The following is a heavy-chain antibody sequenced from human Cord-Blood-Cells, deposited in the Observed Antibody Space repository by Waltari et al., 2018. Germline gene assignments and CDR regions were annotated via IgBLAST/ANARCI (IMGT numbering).Heavy chain of an antibody. V-gene: IGHV1-2*04. D-gene: IGHD6-19*01. CDR2: INPNSGGT. CDR1: GYTFTGSY. J-gene: IGHJ3*02. CDR3: ARGLGFADAFDI. Sequence: QVQLVQSGAEVKKPGASVKVSCKASGYTFTGSYMLWVRQAPGQGLEWMGWINPNSGGTNYVQKFQGWVTMTRDTSISTAYMELSRLRSDDTAVYYCARGLGFADAFDIWGQGTMVTVSS.